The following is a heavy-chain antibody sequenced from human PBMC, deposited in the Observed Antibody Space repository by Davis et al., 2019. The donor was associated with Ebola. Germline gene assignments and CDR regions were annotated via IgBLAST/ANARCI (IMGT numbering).Heavy chain of an antibody. J-gene: IGHJ3*02. D-gene: IGHD2-15*01. CDR1: AFTLTNYA. CDR3: ARVDRGMDIVVVVAATLDAFDI. V-gene: IGHV1-3*01. CDR2: VNAGNGNT. Sequence: ASVQVSCNASAFTLTNYAIHWVRHAPGQRLEWMGWVNAGNGNTKYSQKFQGRVTITRDTSASTAYMDLSRLSSDDTAVYYCARVDRGMDIVVVVAATLDAFDIWGQGTMVTVSS.